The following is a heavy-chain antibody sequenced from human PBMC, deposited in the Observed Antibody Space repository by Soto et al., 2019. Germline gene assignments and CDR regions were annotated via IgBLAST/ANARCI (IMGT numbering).Heavy chain of an antibody. J-gene: IGHJ4*02. Sequence: QVQLVESGGGVVQPGRSLRLSCAASGFTFSSYGMHWVRQGPGKGLEWVAVISYDGSNKYYADSVKGRFTISRDNSKNTLYLQMNSLRAEDTAVYYCAKDGGGPFDYWGQGTLVTVSS. V-gene: IGHV3-30*18. CDR2: ISYDGSNK. CDR1: GFTFSSYG. CDR3: AKDGGGPFDY. D-gene: IGHD3-16*01.